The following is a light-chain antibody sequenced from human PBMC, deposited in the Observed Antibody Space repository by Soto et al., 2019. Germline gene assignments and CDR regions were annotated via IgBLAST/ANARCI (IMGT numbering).Light chain of an antibody. CDR2: AAS. CDR3: QKYSSVPV. J-gene: IGKJ3*01. CDR1: QGMRNY. V-gene: IGKV1-27*01. Sequence: DIQMTQSPTSLSASVGDRVTITCRASQGMRNYVAWYKQIPGKAPKLLIYAASTLQSGVPSRFSGSGSGTDFTLIINGLQPVDVATYSCQKYSSVPVFGPGTKVEIK.